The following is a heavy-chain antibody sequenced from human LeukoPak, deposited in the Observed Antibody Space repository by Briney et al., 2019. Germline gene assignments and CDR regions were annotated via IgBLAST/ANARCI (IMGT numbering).Heavy chain of an antibody. Sequence: GGSLRLSCAASGFTFSSYSMNWVRQAPGKGVEWVSSISSSSSYIYYADSVKGRFTISRDNAKNSLYLQMNSLRAEDTAVYYCARSGYYYDSSGYSPLDHWGQGTLVTVSS. CDR3: ARSGYYYDSSGYSPLDH. V-gene: IGHV3-21*01. CDR2: ISSSSSYI. J-gene: IGHJ4*02. D-gene: IGHD3-22*01. CDR1: GFTFSSYS.